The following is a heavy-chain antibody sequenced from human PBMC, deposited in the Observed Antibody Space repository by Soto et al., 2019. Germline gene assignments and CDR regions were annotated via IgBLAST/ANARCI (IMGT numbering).Heavy chain of an antibody. D-gene: IGHD6-13*01. Sequence: ASVKVSCKASGYTFTSYGISWVRQAPGQGLEWMGWISAYNGNTNYAQKLQGRVTMTTDTSTSTAYMELRSLRSDDTAVYYCARWSIGSSWYHANYYYYYGMDVWGQGTTVTV. V-gene: IGHV1-18*04. CDR2: ISAYNGNT. J-gene: IGHJ6*02. CDR1: GYTFTSYG. CDR3: ARWSIGSSWYHANYYYYYGMDV.